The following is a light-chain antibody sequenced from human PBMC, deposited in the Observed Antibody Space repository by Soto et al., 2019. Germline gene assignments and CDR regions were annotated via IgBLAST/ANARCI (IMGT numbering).Light chain of an antibody. CDR1: QGIRSD. J-gene: IGKJ2*01. CDR2: AAS. V-gene: IGKV1-17*01. CDR3: LQHNSYPPDT. Sequence: DIQMTQSPSSLSASVGDRVTITCRASQGIRSDLGWYQQKPGKAPKRLIHAASSLQSGVPSRFSGSGSGTEFTITISSLQPEDFATYYCLQHNSYPPDTFGQGTKLEIK.